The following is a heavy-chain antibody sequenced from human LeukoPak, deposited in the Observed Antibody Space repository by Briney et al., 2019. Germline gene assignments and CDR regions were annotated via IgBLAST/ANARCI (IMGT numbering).Heavy chain of an antibody. V-gene: IGHV1-8*01. J-gene: IGHJ6*03. Sequence: ASVKVSCKVSGYTFTSYDINWVRQATGQGLEWMGWMNPNSGNTGYAQKFQGRVTMTRNTSISTAYMELSSLRSEDTAVYYCARSITYYDILTGSPNYYYMDVWGKGTTVTVSS. CDR3: ARSITYYDILTGSPNYYYMDV. D-gene: IGHD3-9*01. CDR2: MNPNSGNT. CDR1: GYTFTSYD.